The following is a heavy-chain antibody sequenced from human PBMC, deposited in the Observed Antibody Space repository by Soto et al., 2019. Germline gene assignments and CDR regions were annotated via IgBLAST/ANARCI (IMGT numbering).Heavy chain of an antibody. V-gene: IGHV3-30-3*01. D-gene: IGHD6-19*01. Sequence: GGSLRLYCAASGFTFSSYAMHWVRQAPGKGLEWVAVISYDGSNKYYADSVKGRFTISRDNSKNTLYLQMNSLRAEDTAVYYCARRGIAVAGLDYWGQGTLVTVSS. J-gene: IGHJ4*02. CDR3: ARRGIAVAGLDY. CDR2: ISYDGSNK. CDR1: GFTFSSYA.